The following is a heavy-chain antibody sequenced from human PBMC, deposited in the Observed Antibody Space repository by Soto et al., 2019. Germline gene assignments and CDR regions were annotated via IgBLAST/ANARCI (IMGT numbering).Heavy chain of an antibody. Sequence: EVQLVESGGGLVQPGGSLRLSCAASGFTFNSYAMHWVRQAPGKGLEYVSAISSNGGSTYYANSMKGRFTISRDNSKNTLYLQMGSLRAEDMAVYYCARDHYYDSSGYYPPHFDYWGQGTLVTVSS. CDR2: ISSNGGST. V-gene: IGHV3-64*01. D-gene: IGHD3-22*01. J-gene: IGHJ4*02. CDR3: ARDHYYDSSGYYPPHFDY. CDR1: GFTFNSYA.